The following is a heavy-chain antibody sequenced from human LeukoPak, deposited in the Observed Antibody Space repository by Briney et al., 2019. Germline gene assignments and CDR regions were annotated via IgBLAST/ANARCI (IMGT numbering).Heavy chain of an antibody. CDR1: GGSFSGYY. D-gene: IGHD2/OR15-2a*01. Sequence: SETLSLTCTVYGGSFSGYYWSWIRQPPGKGLEWIGEINHSGSTNYNPSLKSRVTISVDTSKNQFSLKLSSVTAADTAVYYCARDHLSYYYYYMDVWGKGTTVTVSS. V-gene: IGHV4-34*01. CDR2: INHSGST. J-gene: IGHJ6*03. CDR3: ARDHLSYYYYYMDV.